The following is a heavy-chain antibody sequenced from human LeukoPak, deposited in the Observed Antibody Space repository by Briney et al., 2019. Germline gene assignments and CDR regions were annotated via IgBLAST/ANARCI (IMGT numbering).Heavy chain of an antibody. CDR3: AGHDSSGYYTGLFDY. Sequence: TSETLSLTCTVSGGSISSYYWSWIRQPAGKGLEWIGRIYTSGSTNYNPSLKSQVTMSVDTSKNQFSLKLSSMTAADTAVYYCAGHDSSGYYTGLFDYWGQGTLVTVSS. V-gene: IGHV4-4*07. D-gene: IGHD3-22*01. J-gene: IGHJ4*02. CDR1: GGSISSYY. CDR2: IYTSGST.